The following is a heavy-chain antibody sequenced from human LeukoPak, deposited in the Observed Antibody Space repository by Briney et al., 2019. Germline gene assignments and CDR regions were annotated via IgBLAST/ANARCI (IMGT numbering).Heavy chain of an antibody. CDR2: MNPNSGNT. J-gene: IGHJ5*02. D-gene: IGHD2-2*01. CDR1: GYTFTSYD. Sequence: ASVTVSCKASGYTFTSYDIYWVRQATGQGLEWMGWMNPNSGNTGYAQKFQGRVTMTRNTSISTAYMELSSLRSEDTAVYYCARGRVPAAITYWFDPWGQGTLVTVSS. CDR3: ARGRVPAAITYWFDP. V-gene: IGHV1-8*01.